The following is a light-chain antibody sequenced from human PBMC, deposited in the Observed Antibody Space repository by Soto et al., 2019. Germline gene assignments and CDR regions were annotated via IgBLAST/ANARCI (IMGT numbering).Light chain of an antibody. V-gene: IGKV3-15*01. CDR2: GAS. CDR3: QQYNNWPRT. J-gene: IGKJ2*01. Sequence: EIVMTQSPATLSVSPGERATLSCRASQSVSSNLAWYQQKPGQAPRLLIYGASTRATGIPARFSGSGSGTEFTLTIRSLQSEDFAVDYCQQYNNWPRTFGQGTKLEIK. CDR1: QSVSSN.